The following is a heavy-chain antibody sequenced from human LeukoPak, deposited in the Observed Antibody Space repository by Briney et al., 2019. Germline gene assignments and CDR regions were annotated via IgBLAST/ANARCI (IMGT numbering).Heavy chain of an antibody. Sequence: GASVKVSCKASGYTFTSYGISWVRQAPGQGLEWMGWISAYNGNTNYAQKLQGRVTMTTDTSTSTAYMELRSLRSDDTAVYYCARDHEYDSTYGMDVWGQGTTVTVSS. J-gene: IGHJ6*02. V-gene: IGHV1-18*01. CDR3: ARDHEYDSTYGMDV. D-gene: IGHD3-3*01. CDR2: ISAYNGNT. CDR1: GYTFTSYG.